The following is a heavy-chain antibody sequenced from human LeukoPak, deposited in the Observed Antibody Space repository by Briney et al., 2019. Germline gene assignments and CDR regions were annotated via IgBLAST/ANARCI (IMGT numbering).Heavy chain of an antibody. J-gene: IGHJ4*02. Sequence: PSETLSLTCTASGGTISSQYWSWIRQPAGKGLEWIGRIYASGSTNYNPSLKSGVTMSVDTSKNQFSLKLSSVTDVNTAVFYCTKDTYCSRTTCNGGPGDYWGQGILVTVSS. CDR2: IYASGST. CDR1: GGTISSQY. V-gene: IGHV4-4*07. CDR3: TKDTYCSRTTCNGGPGDY. D-gene: IGHD2-2*01.